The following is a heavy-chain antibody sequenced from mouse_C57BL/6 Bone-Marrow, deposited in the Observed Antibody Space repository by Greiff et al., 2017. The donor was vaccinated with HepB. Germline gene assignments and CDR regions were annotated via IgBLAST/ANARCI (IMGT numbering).Heavy chain of an antibody. CDR2: IYPGSGST. D-gene: IGHD1-1*01. CDR3: ARGITTVVGEFDY. V-gene: IGHV1-55*01. Sequence: QVQLQQPGAELVKPGASVKMSCKASGYTFTSYWITWVKQRPGQGLEWIGVIYPGSGSTNYNEKFKSKATLTVDTSSSTAYRQLSSLTAEDSAVYYCARGITTVVGEFDYWGQGTTLTVSS. CDR1: GYTFTSYW. J-gene: IGHJ2*01.